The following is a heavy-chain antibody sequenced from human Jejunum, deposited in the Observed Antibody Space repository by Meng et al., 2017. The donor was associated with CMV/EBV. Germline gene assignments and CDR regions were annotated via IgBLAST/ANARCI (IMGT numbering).Heavy chain of an antibody. CDR3: ARDNGHISSSMSYPGWFDP. D-gene: IGHD2-21*01. CDR1: SHA. Sequence: SHALHWVRQAPGKGLEWVAIVSYDGGYKYYADSVKGRFTISRDNSKNTLFLQMSSLRAEDTAMYYCARDNGHISSSMSYPGWFDPWGQGTLVTVSS. CDR2: VSYDGGYK. J-gene: IGHJ5*02. V-gene: IGHV3-30-3*01.